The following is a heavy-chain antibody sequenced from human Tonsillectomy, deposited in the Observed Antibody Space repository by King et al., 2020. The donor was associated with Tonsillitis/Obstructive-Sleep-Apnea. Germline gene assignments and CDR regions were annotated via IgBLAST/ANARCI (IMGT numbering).Heavy chain of an antibody. CDR2: IYDSGST. CDR3: ARVPGAARNYYDYYMDV. J-gene: IGHJ6*03. Sequence: VQLQESGPGLVKPSQTLSLTCTVSGGSISSGNYYWSWIRQHPVKGLEWIGDIYDSGSTYYNASLKSRVTISVDTSKNQFPLKLSSVTAADTAVYYCARVPGAARNYYDYYMDVWGKGTTVTVSS. V-gene: IGHV4-31*03. D-gene: IGHD6-6*01. CDR1: GGSISSGNYY.